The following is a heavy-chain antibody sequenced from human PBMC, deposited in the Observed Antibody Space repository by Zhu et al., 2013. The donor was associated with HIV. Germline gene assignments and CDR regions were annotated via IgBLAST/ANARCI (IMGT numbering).Heavy chain of an antibody. CDR1: GYTFTSYD. CDR2: MNPNSGNT. CDR3: ARGLRFLEFGYYMDV. Sequence: QVQLVQSGAEVXKLGSVKVSCKASGYTFTSYDINWVRQATGQGLEWMGWMNPNSGNTGYARKFQGRVTITRNTSISTAYMELSSLRSEDTAVYYCARGLRFLEFGYYMDVWGKGTTVTVSS. J-gene: IGHJ6*03. D-gene: IGHD3-3*01. V-gene: IGHV1-8*03.